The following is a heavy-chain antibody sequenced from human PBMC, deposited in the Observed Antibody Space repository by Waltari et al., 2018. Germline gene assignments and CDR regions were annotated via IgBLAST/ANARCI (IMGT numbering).Heavy chain of an antibody. J-gene: IGHJ6*02. CDR2: ISFDGSKK. CDR1: EFNFGDNA. D-gene: IGHD6-6*01. CDR3: ARAEYSRSSLGYYGLDV. Sequence: QVQLVESGGGVVQLGRSLELSGAASEFNFGDNAWHWVRQARGKGLEWVAVISFDGSKKYPADSGKGRFTISRDNSKNTLYLQMNSLRAEDTAVYYCARAEYSRSSLGYYGLDVWGQGTTVTVSS. V-gene: IGHV3-30*17.